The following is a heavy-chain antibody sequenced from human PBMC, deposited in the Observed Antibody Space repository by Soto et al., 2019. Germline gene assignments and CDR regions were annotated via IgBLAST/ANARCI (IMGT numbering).Heavy chain of an antibody. CDR3: ASLFPPGIAVAGSDAFDI. V-gene: IGHV4-39*01. J-gene: IGHJ3*02. CDR1: GGSISSSSYY. CDR2: IYYSGST. D-gene: IGHD6-19*01. Sequence: ASGTLSLTCTVSGGSISSSSYYWGWVRQPPGKGLEWIGSIYYSGSTYYNPSLKSRVTISVDTSKNQFSLKLSSVTAADTAVYYCASLFPPGIAVAGSDAFDIWGQGTMVTVSS.